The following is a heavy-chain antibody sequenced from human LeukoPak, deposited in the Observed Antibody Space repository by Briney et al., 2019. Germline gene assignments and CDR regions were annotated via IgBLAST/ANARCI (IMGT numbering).Heavy chain of an antibody. CDR1: RFTFSSYW. D-gene: IGHD4-17*01. CDR2: IKQDGSEK. Sequence: PGGSLRLSCAASRFTFSSYWMSWVRQAPGKGLEWVANIKQDGSEKYYVDSVKGRFTISRDNAKNSLYLQMNSLRAEDTAVYYCARDARDYGDYVVAFDYWGQGTLVTVSS. J-gene: IGHJ4*02. CDR3: ARDARDYGDYVVAFDY. V-gene: IGHV3-7*01.